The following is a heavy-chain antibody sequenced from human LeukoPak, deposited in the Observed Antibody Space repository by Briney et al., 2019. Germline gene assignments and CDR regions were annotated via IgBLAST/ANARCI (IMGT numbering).Heavy chain of an antibody. V-gene: IGHV3-48*03. Sequence: PGGSLRLSCAASGFTFSSYEMNWVRQAPGKGLEWVSYISSSGSTIHYADSVKGRFTISRDNAKNSLYLQMNSLRAEDTAVYYCATLRYFDWSADAFDIWGQGTMVTVSS. CDR1: GFTFSSYE. CDR2: ISSSGSTI. D-gene: IGHD3-9*01. J-gene: IGHJ3*02. CDR3: ATLRYFDWSADAFDI.